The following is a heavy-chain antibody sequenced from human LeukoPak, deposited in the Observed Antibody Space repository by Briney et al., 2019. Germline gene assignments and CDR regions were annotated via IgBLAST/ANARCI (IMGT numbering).Heavy chain of an antibody. CDR1: GGSILTTNW. Sequence: TSETLSLTCAVSGGSILTTNWWSWVRQPPGKGLEWIGEVHLSGTSNYNPSLKSRVSMSIDKSKNQLSLKLTSVTAADTARYYGARESGAFSPFGFWGQGTLVTVSS. V-gene: IGHV4-4*02. CDR3: ARESGAFSPFGF. CDR2: VHLSGTS. J-gene: IGHJ4*02. D-gene: IGHD1-26*01.